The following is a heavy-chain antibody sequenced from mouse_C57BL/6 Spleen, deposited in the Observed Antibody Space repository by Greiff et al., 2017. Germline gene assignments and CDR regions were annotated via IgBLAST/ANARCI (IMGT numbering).Heavy chain of an antibody. CDR3: GGSKGGYYAMDY. D-gene: IGHD1-3*01. Sequence: VQLQQPGAELVKPGASVQLSCKASGYTFPSYWMHWVKQRPGQGLEWIGMIHPNSGSTNYNEKFKSKATLTVDKSSSTAYMQLSSLTSEDSAVYYCGGSKGGYYAMDYWGQGTSVTVSS. V-gene: IGHV1-64*01. J-gene: IGHJ4*01. CDR1: GYTFPSYW. CDR2: IHPNSGST.